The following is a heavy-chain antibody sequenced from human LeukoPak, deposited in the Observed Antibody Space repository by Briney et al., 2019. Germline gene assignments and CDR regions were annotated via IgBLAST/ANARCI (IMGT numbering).Heavy chain of an antibody. CDR3: ARGLTIDY. CDR2: INTDGSSA. V-gene: IGHV3-74*01. CDR1: GFTFSSYE. J-gene: IGHJ4*02. Sequence: GGSLRLSCAASGFTFSSYEMNWVRQAPGKGLVWVSRINTDGSSATYADSAKGRFTISRDNAKNTLYLQMNSLRAEDTAVYFCARGLTIDYWGRGTLVTVSS. D-gene: IGHD3-9*01.